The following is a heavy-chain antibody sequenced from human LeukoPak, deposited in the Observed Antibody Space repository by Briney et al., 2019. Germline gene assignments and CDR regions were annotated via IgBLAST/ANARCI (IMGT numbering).Heavy chain of an antibody. D-gene: IGHD4-17*01. CDR1: GYTFTGYY. J-gene: IGHJ4*02. CDR3: AREITDYGDYGGPTRSYYFDY. CDR2: INPNSGGT. Sequence: ASVKVSCKASGYTFTGYYMHSVRQSPGQGIEWMGWINPNSGGTNYAQKFQGWVTMTRDTSISTAYMELSRLRSDDTAVYYCAREITDYGDYGGPTRSYYFDYWGQGTLVTVSS. V-gene: IGHV1-2*04.